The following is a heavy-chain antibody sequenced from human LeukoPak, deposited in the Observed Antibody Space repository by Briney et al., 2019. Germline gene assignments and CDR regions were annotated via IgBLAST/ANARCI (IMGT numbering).Heavy chain of an antibody. V-gene: IGHV1-2*02. CDR3: ARDPSTTVTTSSNWFDP. J-gene: IGHJ5*02. CDR2: INPNSGGT. Sequence: GASVKVSCKASGYTFTGYYMHWVRQAPGQGLEWMGWINPNSGGTNYAQKFQGRVTMTRDTSISTAYMELSRLRSDDTAVYYCARDPSTTVTTSSNWFDPWGQGTLVTVSS. D-gene: IGHD4-11*01. CDR1: GYTFTGYY.